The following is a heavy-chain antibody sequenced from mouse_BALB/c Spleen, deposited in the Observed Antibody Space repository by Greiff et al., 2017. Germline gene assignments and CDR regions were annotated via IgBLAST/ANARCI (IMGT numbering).Heavy chain of an antibody. CDR2: IDPANGNT. V-gene: IGHV14-3*02. CDR3: ARGYDYYAMDD. Sequence: DVQLVESGAELVKPGASVKLSCTASGFNIKDTYMHWVKQRPEQGLEWIGRIDPANGNTKYDPKFQGKATITADTSSNTAYLQLSSLTSEDTAVYYCARGYDYYAMDDWGQGTSVTVSS. CDR1: GFNIKDTY. J-gene: IGHJ4*01. D-gene: IGHD2-14*01.